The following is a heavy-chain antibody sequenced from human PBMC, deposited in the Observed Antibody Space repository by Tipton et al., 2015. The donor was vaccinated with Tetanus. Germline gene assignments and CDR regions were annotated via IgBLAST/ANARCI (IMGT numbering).Heavy chain of an antibody. D-gene: IGHD2-15*01. CDR3: ARGADCSGGSCFSGDFDN. Sequence: SLRLSCAASGFIFSSYGIHWVRQAPGKGLEWVAVSWYDGTDQYYADSVKGRFTLSRENSKNTLYLQMDSLRAEDTALYYCARGADCSGGSCFSGDFDNWGQGTQVTVSS. CDR1: GFIFSSYG. CDR2: SWYDGTDQ. J-gene: IGHJ4*02. V-gene: IGHV3-33*01.